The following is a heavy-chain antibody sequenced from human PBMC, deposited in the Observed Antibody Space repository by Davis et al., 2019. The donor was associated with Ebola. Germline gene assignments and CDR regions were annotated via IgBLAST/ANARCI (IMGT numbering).Heavy chain of an antibody. V-gene: IGHV3-15*01. J-gene: IGHJ4*02. CDR2: IKSKTDGGTT. CDR3: ITGFLY. Sequence: GESLKISCAASGFTFSNALMSWVRQAAGKGLEWVGRIKSKTDGGTTDYAAPGKGRFTISRDDSTNTLYLQMNSLKNEDTAVYYCITGFLYWGQGTLVTVSS. CDR1: GFTFSNAL. D-gene: IGHD2/OR15-2a*01.